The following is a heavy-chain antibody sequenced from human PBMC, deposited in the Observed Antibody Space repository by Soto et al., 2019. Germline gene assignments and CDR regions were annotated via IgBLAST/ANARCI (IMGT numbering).Heavy chain of an antibody. J-gene: IGHJ5*02. Sequence: ASVKVSCKASGGTFSSYAISWVRQAPGQGLEWMGGIIPIFGTANYAQKFQGRVTITADESASTAYMELSSLRSEDTAVYYCARGKGTGSSSSWRTNWFDPWGQGTLVTVSS. D-gene: IGHD6-13*01. V-gene: IGHV1-69*13. CDR2: IIPIFGTA. CDR1: GGTFSSYA. CDR3: ARGKGTGSSSSWRTNWFDP.